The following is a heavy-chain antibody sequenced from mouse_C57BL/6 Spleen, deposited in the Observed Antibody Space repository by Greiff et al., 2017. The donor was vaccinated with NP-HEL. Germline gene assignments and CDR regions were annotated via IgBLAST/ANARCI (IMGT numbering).Heavy chain of an antibody. CDR1: GFTFSDYG. V-gene: IGHV5-17*01. CDR2: ISSGSSTI. Sequence: EVKLVESGGGLVKPGGSLKLSCAASGFTFSDYGMHWVRQAPEKGLEWVAYISSGSSTIYYADTVKGRFTISRDNAKNTLFLQMTSLRSEDTAMYYCARQEGYFDVWGTGTTVTVSS. J-gene: IGHJ1*03. CDR3: ARQEGYFDV.